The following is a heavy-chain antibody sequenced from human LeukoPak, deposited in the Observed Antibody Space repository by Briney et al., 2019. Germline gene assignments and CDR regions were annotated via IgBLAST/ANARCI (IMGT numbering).Heavy chain of an antibody. CDR1: GYSFTSYW. Sequence: GESLKISCKGFGYSFTSYWTSWVRQMPGKGLEWMGRIDPSDSETNYSPSFQGHVTISADKSISTAYLQWSSLKASDTAMYYCARGGHDAFDIWGQGTMVTVSS. CDR2: IDPSDSET. CDR3: ARGGHDAFDI. D-gene: IGHD2-15*01. J-gene: IGHJ3*02. V-gene: IGHV5-10-1*01.